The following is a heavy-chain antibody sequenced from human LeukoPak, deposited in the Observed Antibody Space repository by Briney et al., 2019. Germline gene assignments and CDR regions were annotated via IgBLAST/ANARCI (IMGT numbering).Heavy chain of an antibody. Sequence: ASETLPLTCTVSGGSISSYYGSWIRQPAGKGLEWIGRIYTSGSTNYNPSLKSRVTMSVDTSKNQFSLKLSSVTAADTAVYYCAREDIVVVPAARYAFDIWGQGTMVTVSS. D-gene: IGHD2-2*01. CDR3: AREDIVVVPAARYAFDI. CDR1: GGSISSYY. V-gene: IGHV4-4*07. J-gene: IGHJ3*02. CDR2: IYTSGST.